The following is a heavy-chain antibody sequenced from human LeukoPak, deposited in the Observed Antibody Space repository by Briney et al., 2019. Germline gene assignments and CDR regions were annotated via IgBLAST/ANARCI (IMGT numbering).Heavy chain of an antibody. CDR3: ARGTPYCTSASCYNY. D-gene: IGHD2-2*02. J-gene: IGHJ4*02. CDR1: GYTFTSYY. V-gene: IGHV1-46*01. CDR2: INPSGGST. Sequence: ASVKVSCKASGYTFTSYYMHWVRQAPGQGLEWMGIINPSGGSTSYAQKFQGGVTMTRNTSISTAYMELSSLRSEDTAVYYCARGTPYCTSASCYNYWGQGTLITVSS.